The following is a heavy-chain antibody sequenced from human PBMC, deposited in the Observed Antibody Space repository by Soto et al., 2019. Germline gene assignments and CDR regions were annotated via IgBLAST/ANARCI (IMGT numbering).Heavy chain of an antibody. D-gene: IGHD3-16*01. J-gene: IGHJ3*02. Sequence: SETLSLTCTVSGYSISSGYYWGWIRQPPGKGLEWIGSIYHSGSTYYNPSLKSRVTISVDTSKNQFSLKLSSVTAADTAVYYCARDNGLTVLTRGSAFDIWGQGTMVTVSS. CDR1: GYSISSGYY. V-gene: IGHV4-38-2*02. CDR3: ARDNGLTVLTRGSAFDI. CDR2: IYHSGST.